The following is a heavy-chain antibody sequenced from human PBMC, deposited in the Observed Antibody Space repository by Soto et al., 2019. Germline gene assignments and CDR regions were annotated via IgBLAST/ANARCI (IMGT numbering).Heavy chain of an antibody. Sequence: SRTYEVCGGSESGYWWRWIRQKTGKGLEWIGEINHSGSTNYNPSLKSRVTISVDTSKNQFSLKLSSVTAADTAVYYCARHVGSNYVSRWFDPWGQGTLVTVS. CDR1: GGSESGYW. J-gene: IGHJ5*02. CDR3: ARHVGSNYVSRWFDP. V-gene: IGHV4-34*01. CDR2: INHSGST. D-gene: IGHD4-4*01.